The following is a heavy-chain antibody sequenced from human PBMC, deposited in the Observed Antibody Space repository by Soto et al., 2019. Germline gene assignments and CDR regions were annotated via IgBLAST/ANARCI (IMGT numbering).Heavy chain of an antibody. CDR3: ARDQNRERKLDY. J-gene: IGHJ4*02. CDR1: GFTVSSNY. V-gene: IGHV3-66*01. CDR2: IYSGGST. Sequence: PGGSLRLSCAASGFTVSSNYMSWVRQAPGKGLEWVSVIYSGGSTYYADSVKGRFTISRDNSKNTLYLQMNSLRAEDTAVYYCARDQNRERKLDYWGQGTLVTVSS.